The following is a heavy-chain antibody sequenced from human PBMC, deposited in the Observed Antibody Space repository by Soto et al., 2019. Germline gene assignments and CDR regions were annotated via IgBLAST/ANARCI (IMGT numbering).Heavy chain of an antibody. Sequence: GGSLRLSCAASGFSFSTNGMHWVRQAPGKGPEWVAVISSDGSHKYYADSVMGRFTISRDNSKNTLYLQMNSLRAEETAVYYCAKDGQAANSGCSRSSCSFDSWGLGTLVTVSS. V-gene: IGHV3-30*18. CDR1: GFSFSTNG. D-gene: IGHD2-2*01. CDR3: AKDGQAANSGCSRSSCSFDS. J-gene: IGHJ4*02. CDR2: ISSDGSHK.